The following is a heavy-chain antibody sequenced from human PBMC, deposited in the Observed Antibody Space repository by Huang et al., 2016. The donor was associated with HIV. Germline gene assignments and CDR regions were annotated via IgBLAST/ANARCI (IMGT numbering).Heavy chain of an antibody. CDR1: GGSITSSNHY. CDR3: ASGEYGKNAYDI. Sequence: QLHLQQSGPGLVRPSETLSLICTVSGGSITSSNHYWGWIRQTPGKGLEWIGNFYYSGDAYYTPSLKNRVSISIDTSKSQFSLRLSSVIATDTVVYYCASGEYGKNAYDIWGQGTVVTVSA. CDR2: FYYSGDA. D-gene: IGHD2-2*01. J-gene: IGHJ3*02. V-gene: IGHV4-39*01.